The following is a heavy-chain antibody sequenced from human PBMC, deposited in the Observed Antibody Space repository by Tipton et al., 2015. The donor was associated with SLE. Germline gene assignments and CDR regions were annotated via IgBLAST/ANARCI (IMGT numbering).Heavy chain of an antibody. CDR2: ISHRGTT. CDR3: ARDSSSSSHMEV. V-gene: IGHV4-31*03. CDR1: CGSVGGGRYN. Sequence: TLSLTCSVSCGSVGGGRYNWSWLRQHPVKGLEWVGHISHRGTTYYNPSLKSRISISVDTSKTQFSLNLSSVTAADTAVYYCARDSSSSSHMEVWGKGITVTVSS. D-gene: IGHD6-6*01. J-gene: IGHJ6*04.